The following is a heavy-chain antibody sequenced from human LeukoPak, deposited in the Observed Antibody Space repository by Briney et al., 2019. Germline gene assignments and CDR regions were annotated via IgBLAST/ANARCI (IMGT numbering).Heavy chain of an antibody. Sequence: SETLSLTCTVSGGSISSSSYYWGWIRQPPGKGLEWIGSIYYSGSTYYNPSLKSRITISVDTSKNQLSLKMTSVTAADTAVYYCARDNYGGNSRWFDYWGQGTLVTVSS. D-gene: IGHD4-23*01. CDR3: ARDNYGGNSRWFDY. CDR2: IYYSGST. J-gene: IGHJ4*02. CDR1: GGSISSSSYY. V-gene: IGHV4-39*07.